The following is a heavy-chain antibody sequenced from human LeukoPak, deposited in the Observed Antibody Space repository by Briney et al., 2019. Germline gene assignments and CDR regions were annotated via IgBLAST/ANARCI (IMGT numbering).Heavy chain of an antibody. J-gene: IGHJ4*02. CDR2: ISSSSSTI. Sequence: GGSLRLSCAAPGFTFRSYSMNWVRQAPGKGLEWVSDISSSSSTIYYADSVKGRFTISRDNAKNSLYLQMNSLRDEDTAVYYCARVTYYYDSSGYYYIDYWGQGTLVTVSS. V-gene: IGHV3-48*02. CDR3: ARVTYYYDSSGYYYIDY. CDR1: GFTFRSYS. D-gene: IGHD3-22*01.